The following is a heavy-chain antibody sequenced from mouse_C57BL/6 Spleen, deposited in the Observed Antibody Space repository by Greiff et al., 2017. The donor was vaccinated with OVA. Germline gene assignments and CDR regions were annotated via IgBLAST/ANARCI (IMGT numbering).Heavy chain of an antibody. V-gene: IGHV5-17*01. CDR2: ISSGSSTI. CDR1: GFTFSDYG. D-gene: IGHD1-1*01. CDR3: ARGVVATGNFDY. J-gene: IGHJ2*01. Sequence: EVMLVESGGGLVKPGGSLKLSCAASGFTFSDYGMHWVRQAPEKGLERVAYISSGSSTIYYADTVKGRFTISRDNAKNTLFLQMTSLRSEDTAMYYCARGVVATGNFDYWGQGTTLTVSS.